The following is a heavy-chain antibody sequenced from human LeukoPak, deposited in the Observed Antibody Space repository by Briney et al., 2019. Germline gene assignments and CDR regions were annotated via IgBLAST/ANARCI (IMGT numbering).Heavy chain of an antibody. V-gene: IGHV3-23*01. CDR1: GLTSSNSA. Sequence: GGSLRLSCAASGLTSSNSAMSWVRQAPGKGLEWVSGISVGSDVIYYADSVKGRFAISRDNSKNMVYLQMDSLRAEDTAVYYCAKSHITTATGTGRYFDYWGQGTLVTVSS. J-gene: IGHJ4*02. CDR3: AKSHITTATGTGRYFDY. CDR2: ISVGSDVI. D-gene: IGHD3-9*01.